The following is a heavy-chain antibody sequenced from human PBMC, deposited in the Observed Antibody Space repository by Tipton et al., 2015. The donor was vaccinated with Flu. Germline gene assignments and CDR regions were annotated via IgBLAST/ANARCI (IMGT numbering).Heavy chain of an antibody. D-gene: IGHD2-21*02. CDR2: INHSGST. J-gene: IGHJ3*02. CDR1: GGSFSGYY. CDR3: ATHCVGVCSHAFDI. V-gene: IGHV4-34*01. Sequence: TLSLTCAVYGGSFSGYYWSWIRQPPGKGLKWIGEINHSGSTNYNPSLKSRVTISGDTSKNQFSLKLSSVTAADTAVYYCATHCVGVCSHAFDIWGQGTMVTVSS.